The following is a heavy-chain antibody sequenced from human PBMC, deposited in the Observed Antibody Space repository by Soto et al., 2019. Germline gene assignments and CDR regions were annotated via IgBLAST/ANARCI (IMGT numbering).Heavy chain of an antibody. D-gene: IGHD2-2*02. Sequence: EVQLLESGGGLVQPGGSLRLSCAASGFTFSSYAMSWVRQAPGKGLEWVSAISGSGGSTYYADSVKGRFTISRDNSKNTLYLQMNSLRAEDTAVYYCAKDESAAIRGYYYYGMDVWGQGTTVTVSS. CDR2: ISGSGGST. CDR1: GFTFSSYA. V-gene: IGHV3-23*01. CDR3: AKDESAAIRGYYYYGMDV. J-gene: IGHJ6*02.